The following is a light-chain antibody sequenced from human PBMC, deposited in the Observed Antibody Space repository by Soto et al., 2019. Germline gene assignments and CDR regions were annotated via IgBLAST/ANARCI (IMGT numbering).Light chain of an antibody. V-gene: IGKV1-39*01. CDR2: AAS. CDR3: QQSYLTPRT. J-gene: IGKJ2*01. CDR1: QRISSS. Sequence: IQMTQSPSSLSASVGDRVTITCRASQRISSSLNWYQHKVGRAPKLLVYAASSLHTGVPARVSGSGSGKDFTLTISSVQHEDFATDDCQQSYLTPRTFGQGTKLEIK.